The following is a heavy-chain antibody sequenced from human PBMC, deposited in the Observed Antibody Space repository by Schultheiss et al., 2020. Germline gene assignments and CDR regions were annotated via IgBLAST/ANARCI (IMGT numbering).Heavy chain of an antibody. V-gene: IGHV2-70*20. CDR3: ARTVSINRGIVDYRDY. J-gene: IGHJ4*02. CDR2: IDWDDDK. CDR1: GFSLSTGGMC. D-gene: IGHD3-10*01. Sequence: SGPTLVKPTQTLTLTCTFSGFSLSTGGMCVSWVRQPPGKALEWLALIDWDDDKYYRKSLKKRLTISKDTSKNQVVLTMTNMDPVDTATYYCARTVSINRGIVDYRDYWGQGHLGTVAS.